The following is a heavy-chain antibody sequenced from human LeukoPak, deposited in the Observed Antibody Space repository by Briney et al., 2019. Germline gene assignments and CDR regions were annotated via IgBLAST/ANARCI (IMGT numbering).Heavy chain of an antibody. V-gene: IGHV4-59*02. CDR2: IHHSGTT. CDR1: GDSVSRYF. Sequence: SETLSLTCTVSGDSVSRYFWNWIRQPPGKGLEWIGYIHHSGTTNYNPSLRSRVAISVDTSKNQFSLKLSSVTAADTAVYFCARGGGCTTTSCDFDWWGQGTQVTVSS. J-gene: IGHJ4*02. CDR3: ARGGGCTTTSCDFDW. D-gene: IGHD2-8*01.